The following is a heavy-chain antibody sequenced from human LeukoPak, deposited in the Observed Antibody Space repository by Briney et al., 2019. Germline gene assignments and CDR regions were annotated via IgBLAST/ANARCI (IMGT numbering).Heavy chain of an antibody. CDR1: GGSISSGSYY. CDR2: IYTSGST. J-gene: IGHJ3*02. V-gene: IGHV4-61*02. CDR3: ATGFDAFDI. Sequence: SETLSLTCTVSGGSISSGSYYWSWIRQPAGKGLEWIGRIYTSGSTNYNPSLKSRVTISVDTSKNQFSLKLSSVTAADTAVYYCATGFDAFDIWGQGTMVTVSS.